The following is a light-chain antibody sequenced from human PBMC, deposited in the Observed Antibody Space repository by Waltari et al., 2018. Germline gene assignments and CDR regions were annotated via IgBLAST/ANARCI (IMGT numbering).Light chain of an antibody. CDR2: GAS. J-gene: IGKJ1*01. V-gene: IGKV3-15*01. Sequence: EIVMTQSPTTLSVSPGERATLSCRASQSVRNNLAWYQQKVGQAPRLLIYGASTRATGIPARFSGSGSGTEFTLTISSLQSEDVAVYYCQQHDNWPPTWTFGQGTKVEI. CDR3: QQHDNWPPTWT. CDR1: QSVRNN.